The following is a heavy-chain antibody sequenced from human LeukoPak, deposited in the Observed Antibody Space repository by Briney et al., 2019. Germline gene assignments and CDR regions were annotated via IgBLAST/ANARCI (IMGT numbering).Heavy chain of an antibody. CDR2: IHYSGST. CDR3: ARAAAGTNSWYYFDY. CDR1: GDSISSGDHY. D-gene: IGHD6-19*01. V-gene: IGHV4-30-4*01. Sequence: PSETLSLTCTVSGDSISSGDHYWSWIRQPPGKGLEWIGYIHYSGSTYHNPSLKSRVIISGDMSKNQFSLSLNSLTAADSAVYYCARAAAGTNSWYYFDYWGQGTLVTVSS. J-gene: IGHJ4*02.